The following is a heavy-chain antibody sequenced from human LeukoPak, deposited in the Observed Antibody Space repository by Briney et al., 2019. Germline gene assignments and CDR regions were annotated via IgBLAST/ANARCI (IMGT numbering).Heavy chain of an antibody. D-gene: IGHD5-18*01. CDR3: ARDLHDGYSYGY. V-gene: IGHV1-69*04. CDR2: IIPILGIA. J-gene: IGHJ4*02. Sequence: ASVKVSCKASGGTFSSYAISWVRQAPGQGLEWMGRIIPILGIANYAQKFQGRATITADKSTSTAYMELSSLRSEDTAVYYCARDLHDGYSYGYWGQGTLVTVSS. CDR1: GGTFSSYA.